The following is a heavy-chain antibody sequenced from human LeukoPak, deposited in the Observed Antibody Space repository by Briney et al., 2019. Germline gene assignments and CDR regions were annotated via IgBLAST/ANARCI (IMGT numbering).Heavy chain of an antibody. CDR2: LDEHGTTI. Sequence: GESLRLSCAASGFTFSRYWMHWVRQAPGEGLVWVSHLDEHGTTIDYADSVRDRFTIYRDNAKNTLYLHMNSLRAEDTAMYYCARDVGGAGSHWGQGSLVTVSS. D-gene: IGHD3-10*01. V-gene: IGHV3-74*01. J-gene: IGHJ4*02. CDR1: GFTFSRYW. CDR3: ARDVGGAGSH.